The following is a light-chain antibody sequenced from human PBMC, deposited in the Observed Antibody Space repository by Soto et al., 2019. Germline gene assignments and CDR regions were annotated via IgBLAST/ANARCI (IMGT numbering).Light chain of an antibody. J-gene: IGLJ1*01. CDR3: QSYDSRLSGSV. V-gene: IGLV2-14*01. CDR1: SSDVGVFHY. Sequence: QSALTQPASVSGSPGQSITLSCTGTSSDVGVFHYVSWYQQHPGKAPKLIIYEVNNRPSGVPDRFSGSKSGASASLAITGLQAEDEADYYCQSYDSRLSGSVFGTGTKLTVL. CDR2: EVN.